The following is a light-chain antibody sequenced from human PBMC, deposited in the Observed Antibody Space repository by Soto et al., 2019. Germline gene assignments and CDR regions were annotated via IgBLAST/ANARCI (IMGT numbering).Light chain of an antibody. CDR2: GAS. CDR3: QQYGGSRT. V-gene: IGKV3-20*01. J-gene: IGKJ1*01. CDR1: QSVSSQ. Sequence: DIVLTQSPATLSVSPGERVTLSCRASQSVSSQLAWYQQKPGQAPRLLVYGASSRATGIPDRFTGSGSGTDFTLTISRLEPEDFAVYYCQQYGGSRTFGQGTKVDIK.